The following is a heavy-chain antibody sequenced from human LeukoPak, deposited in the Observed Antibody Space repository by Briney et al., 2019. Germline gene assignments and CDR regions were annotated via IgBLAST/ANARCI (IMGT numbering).Heavy chain of an antibody. Sequence: GRSLRLSCAASGFAFSTYAMHWGRQAPGKGLEWVAVISYNGSEVYYGDSVKGRFTISRDNPRNTLYLQMNRLRVEDTAVYHCAKAGCSSARCYTNYWGQGTSVTVSS. J-gene: IGHJ4*02. D-gene: IGHD2-8*01. CDR3: AKAGCSSARCYTNY. CDR1: GFAFSTYA. V-gene: IGHV3-30*18. CDR2: ISYNGSEV.